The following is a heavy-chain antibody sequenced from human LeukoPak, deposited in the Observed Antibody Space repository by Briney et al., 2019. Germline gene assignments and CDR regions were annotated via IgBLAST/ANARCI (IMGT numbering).Heavy chain of an antibody. J-gene: IGHJ4*02. V-gene: IGHV3-49*03. D-gene: IGHD3-9*01. CDR1: GSTLGDYA. CDR2: IRSKAYGGTT. CDR3: TTDTLLPYFDLFVPFDY. Sequence: SLRLSCTASGSTLGDYAMTWFRQAPGKGLQWVGSIRSKAYGGTTEYAASVKGRFTISRDDSKSIAYLQMNSLKTEYTSVYYRTTDTLLPYFDLFVPFDYWGQGTLVTVSS.